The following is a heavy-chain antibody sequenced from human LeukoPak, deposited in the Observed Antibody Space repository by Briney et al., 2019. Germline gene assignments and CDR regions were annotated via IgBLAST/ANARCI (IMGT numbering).Heavy chain of an antibody. J-gene: IGHJ5*01. Sequence: SETLSLTCTVSGGSTSTSYWSWIRQPPGKGLEWIGYIYYTGTTNYNPSLKSRVTISVDTSKNQFSLRLSSVTAADTAVYYCARQFGSDSWGQGTLVTVSS. CDR2: IYYTGTT. V-gene: IGHV4-59*08. CDR3: ARQFGSDS. D-gene: IGHD3-10*01. CDR1: GGSTSTSY.